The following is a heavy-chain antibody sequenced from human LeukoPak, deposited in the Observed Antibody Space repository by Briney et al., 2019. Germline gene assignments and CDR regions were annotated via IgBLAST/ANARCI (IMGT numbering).Heavy chain of an antibody. CDR3: AREFYGDYYFDY. CDR2: IGSSSSTI. V-gene: IGHV3-48*02. Sequence: GGSLRLPCAASGFTFSSYSMNWVRQAPGKGLEWVSYIGSSSSTIYYADSVKGRFTISRDNAKNSLYLQMNSLRDEDTAVYYCAREFYGDYYFDYWGQGTLVTVSS. J-gene: IGHJ4*02. CDR1: GFTFSSYS. D-gene: IGHD4-17*01.